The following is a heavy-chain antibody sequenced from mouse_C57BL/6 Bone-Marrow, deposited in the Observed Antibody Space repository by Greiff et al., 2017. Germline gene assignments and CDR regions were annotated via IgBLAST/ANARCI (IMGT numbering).Heavy chain of an antibody. CDR3: ARTYYYGSRNYFDY. J-gene: IGHJ2*01. CDR1: GYTFTDYN. CDR2: INPNNGGT. Sequence: VHVKQSGPELVKPGASVKMSCKASGYTFTDYNMHWVKQSHGKSLEWIGYINPNNGGTSYNQKFKGKATLTVNKSSSTAYMELRSLTSEDSAVYYCARTYYYGSRNYFDYWGQGTTLTVSS. D-gene: IGHD1-1*01. V-gene: IGHV1-22*01.